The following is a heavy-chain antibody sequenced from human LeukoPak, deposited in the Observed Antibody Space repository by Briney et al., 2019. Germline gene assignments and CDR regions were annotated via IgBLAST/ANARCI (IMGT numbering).Heavy chain of an antibody. Sequence: GGSLRLSCAASGFTFSSYGMHWVRQAPGKGLEWVAFIRYDGSNKYYADSVKGRFTISRDNSKNTLYLQMNSLRAEDTAVYYCAKDVSSGGSYGYLDYWGQGTLVTVSS. V-gene: IGHV3-30*02. D-gene: IGHD1-26*01. J-gene: IGHJ4*02. CDR3: AKDVSSGGSYGYLDY. CDR1: GFTFSSYG. CDR2: IRYDGSNK.